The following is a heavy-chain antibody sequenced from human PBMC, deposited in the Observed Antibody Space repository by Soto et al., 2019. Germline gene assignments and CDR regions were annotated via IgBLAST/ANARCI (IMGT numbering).Heavy chain of an antibody. CDR3: AKDLIVATIGIMGY. V-gene: IGHV3-23*01. D-gene: IGHD5-12*01. CDR2: ISGSGGST. CDR1: GFTFSSYA. J-gene: IGHJ4*02. Sequence: EVQLLESGGGLVQPGGSLRLSCAASGFTFSSYAMSWVRQAPGKGLEWVSAISGSGGSTYYADSVKGRFTISRDNSKNTLYLQMNSLRAEDTAAYYCAKDLIVATIGIMGYWGQGTLVTVSS.